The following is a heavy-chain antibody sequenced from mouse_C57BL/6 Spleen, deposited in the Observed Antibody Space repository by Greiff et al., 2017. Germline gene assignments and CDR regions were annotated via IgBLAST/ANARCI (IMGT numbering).Heavy chain of an antibody. CDR2: INPSSGYT. CDR1: GYTFTSYT. Sequence: LMESGAELARPGASVKMSCKASGYTFTSYTMHWVKQRPGQGLEWIGYINPSSGYTKYNQKFKDKATLTADKSSSTAYMQLSSLTSEDSAVYYCASCYGSSYDAMDYWGQGTSVTVSS. D-gene: IGHD1-1*01. CDR3: ASCYGSSYDAMDY. J-gene: IGHJ4*01. V-gene: IGHV1-4*01.